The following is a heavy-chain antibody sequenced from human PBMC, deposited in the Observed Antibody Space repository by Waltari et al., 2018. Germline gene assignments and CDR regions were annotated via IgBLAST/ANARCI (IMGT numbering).Heavy chain of an antibody. V-gene: IGHV3-21*01. CDR1: GFTFSSYS. J-gene: IGHJ4*02. CDR3: ARAMDGYYYDSSGYYSPFDY. D-gene: IGHD3-22*01. Sequence: EVQLLESGGGLVKPGGSLRLSCAASGFTFSSYSMNWVRQAPGKGLEWVSSISSSSSYRNYADSVKGRFTISRDNAKNSLYLQMNSLRAEDTAVYYCARAMDGYYYDSSGYYSPFDYWGQGTLVTVSS. CDR2: ISSSSSYR.